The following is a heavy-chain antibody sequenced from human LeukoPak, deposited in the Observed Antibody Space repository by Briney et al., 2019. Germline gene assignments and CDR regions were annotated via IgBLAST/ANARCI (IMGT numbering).Heavy chain of an antibody. CDR1: GLTFTDFW. D-gene: IGHD2-2*01. CDR2: IKPDGNEK. J-gene: IGHJ4*02. Sequence: GGSLRLSCAASGLTFTDFWMNWVRLAPGRGLEWLANIKPDGNEKYYVDSVKGRFAISRDNAKNEVYLAMNSLRAEDTGVYYCSGRDSSRSPRAYWGQGTLVSVSS. CDR3: SGRDSSRSPRAY. V-gene: IGHV3-7*01.